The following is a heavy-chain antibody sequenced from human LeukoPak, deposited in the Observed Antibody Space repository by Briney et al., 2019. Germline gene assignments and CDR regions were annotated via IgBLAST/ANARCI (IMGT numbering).Heavy chain of an antibody. V-gene: IGHV1-46*01. J-gene: IGHJ4*02. Sequence: ASVKVSCKASGYTFTTYYMHWVRQAPGQGLEWMGIINPSSGSTSYAQKFQGRITMTRDTSTSTVYTELSSLRSEDTAVFYCARDDGGSYLRYFDYWGQGTLVTVSS. CDR2: INPSSGST. D-gene: IGHD1-26*01. CDR3: ARDDGGSYLRYFDY. CDR1: GYTFTTYY.